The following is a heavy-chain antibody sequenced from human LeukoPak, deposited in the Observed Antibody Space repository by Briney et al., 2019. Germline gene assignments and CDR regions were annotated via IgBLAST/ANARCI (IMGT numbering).Heavy chain of an antibody. J-gene: IGHJ4*02. CDR3: ARTESYDILTGYWYFDY. CDR2: IYYSGSM. D-gene: IGHD3-9*01. V-gene: IGHV4-39*01. Sequence: SETLSLTCSVSGGSISSSSYYWGWIRQPPGKGLEWIGSIYYSGSMYYNPSLKSRLTIFVDTSKNQFSLKLSSVTAADTAVHYCARTESYDILTGYWYFDYWGQGILVTVSS. CDR1: GGSISSSSYY.